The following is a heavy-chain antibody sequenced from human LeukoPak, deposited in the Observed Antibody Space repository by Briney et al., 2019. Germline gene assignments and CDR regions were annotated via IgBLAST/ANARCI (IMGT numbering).Heavy chain of an antibody. CDR2: IYTSGST. V-gene: IGHV4-4*07. CDR1: GGSISSYY. CDR3: ARASWGYDFWSGYSSMDV. D-gene: IGHD3-3*01. Sequence: SETLSLTCTVSGGSISSYYWSWIRQPAGKGLEWIGRIYTSGSTNYNPSLKSRVTMSVDTSNNHFSLKLRSVTAGDTAVYYCARASWGYDFWSGYSSMDVWGKGTTVTVSS. J-gene: IGHJ6*03.